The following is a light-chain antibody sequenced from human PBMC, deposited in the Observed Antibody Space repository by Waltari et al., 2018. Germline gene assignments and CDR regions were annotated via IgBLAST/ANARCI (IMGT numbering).Light chain of an antibody. CDR2: AAS. CDR3: QQSYSTPLT. Sequence: DIQMTQSTSSLSASVGDRVTNTCRASQSISSYLNWYQQKPGKAPKLLIYAASSLQSGVPSRLSGSGSGTDFTLTISSLQPEDFATYYCQQSYSTPLTFGGGTKVEIK. J-gene: IGKJ4*01. CDR1: QSISSY. V-gene: IGKV1-39*01.